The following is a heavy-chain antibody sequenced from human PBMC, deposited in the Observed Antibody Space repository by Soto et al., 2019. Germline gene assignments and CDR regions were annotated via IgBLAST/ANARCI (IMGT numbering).Heavy chain of an antibody. J-gene: IGHJ4*02. CDR3: AKHKPGTTSFDY. V-gene: IGHV3-23*01. CDR1: GFTISSNA. D-gene: IGHD1-1*01. Sequence: PGGSLRLSCAASGFTISSNAMYWVRQAPGKGLEWVSGISDRGDTTHYADSVKGRFTISRDTSKNTLYLQLNTLRPDDTAVYYCAKHKPGTTSFDYWGRGTRVVVSS. CDR2: ISDRGDTT.